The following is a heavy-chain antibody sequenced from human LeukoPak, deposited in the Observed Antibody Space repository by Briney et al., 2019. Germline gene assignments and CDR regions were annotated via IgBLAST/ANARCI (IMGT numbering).Heavy chain of an antibody. J-gene: IGHJ3*02. Sequence: SETLSLTCTVSGGSISTYYWSWIRQSPGKGLEWIGHIYYSGSTNYNPSLKSRVTISVDTSKNQFSLKLSSVTAADTAVYYCARSRGPLYSYGYDAFDIWGQGTMVTVSS. V-gene: IGHV4-59*08. D-gene: IGHD5-18*01. CDR1: GGSISTYY. CDR2: IYYSGST. CDR3: ARSRGPLYSYGYDAFDI.